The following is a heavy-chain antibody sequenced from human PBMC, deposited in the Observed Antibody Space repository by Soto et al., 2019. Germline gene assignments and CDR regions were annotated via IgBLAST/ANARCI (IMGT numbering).Heavy chain of an antibody. CDR1: GFTFSSYG. D-gene: IGHD6-13*01. V-gene: IGHV3-30*18. J-gene: IGHJ4*02. Sequence: QVQLVESGGGVVQPGRSLRLSCAASGFTFSSYGMHWVRQAPGKGLEWVAVISYDGSNKYYADSVKGRFTISRDNSKNTLYLQMNSLRAEDTAVYYCAKDTEPGSSSWTGNFGYWGQGTLVTVSS. CDR3: AKDTEPGSSSWTGNFGY. CDR2: ISYDGSNK.